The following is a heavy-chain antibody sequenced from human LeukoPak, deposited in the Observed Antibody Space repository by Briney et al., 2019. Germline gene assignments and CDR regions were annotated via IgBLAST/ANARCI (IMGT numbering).Heavy chain of an antibody. J-gene: IGHJ4*02. CDR3: ARVDKQWLSPYYFDY. V-gene: IGHV1-18*01. CDR1: LYTFTSYR. Sequence: GASVKDSCKASLYTFTSYRISSVRPAPGQGLEWMGCINAYNGNTKYAQKLQRRVAMTTDTYTSTAYMDLRSLRSYDTAVYYCARVDKQWLSPYYFDYWGQGTLVTVSS. D-gene: IGHD6-19*01. CDR2: INAYNGNT.